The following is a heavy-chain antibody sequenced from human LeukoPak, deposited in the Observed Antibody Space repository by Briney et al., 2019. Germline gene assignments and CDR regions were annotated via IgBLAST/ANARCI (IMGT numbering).Heavy chain of an antibody. V-gene: IGHV4-39*07. Sequence: SETLSLTCTVSGGSISSTTYYWGWIRQPPGKGLEWIGSIYYSGSTYYNPSLKSRVTISVDTSKNQFSLRLSSVTAADTAVYYCARVNYGPRRGECDYWGQGTLVTVS. CDR2: IYYSGST. CDR3: ARVNYGPRRGECDY. CDR1: GGSISSTTYY. J-gene: IGHJ4*02. D-gene: IGHD3-16*01.